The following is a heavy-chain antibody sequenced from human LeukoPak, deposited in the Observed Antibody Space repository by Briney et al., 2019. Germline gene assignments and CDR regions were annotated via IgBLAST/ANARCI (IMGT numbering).Heavy chain of an antibody. CDR3: ARRGATGNFDY. CDR1: GGSISSSSYY. Sequence: TSETLSLTCTVSGGSISSSSYYWGWIRQPPGKGLEGIGSIYYSGSTYYNPSLKSRVTISVDTSKNQFSLKLSSVTAADTAVYYCARRGATGNFDYWGQGTLVTVSS. CDR2: IYYSGST. J-gene: IGHJ4*02. D-gene: IGHD1-26*01. V-gene: IGHV4-39*01.